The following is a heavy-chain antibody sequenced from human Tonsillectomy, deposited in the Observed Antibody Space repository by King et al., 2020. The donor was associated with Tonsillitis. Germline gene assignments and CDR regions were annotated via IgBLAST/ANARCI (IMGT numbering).Heavy chain of an antibody. CDR1: GFTFGDYA. CDR2: IRSRAYGGTT. CDR3: TRDPTDFYYYGMDV. Sequence: VQLVESGGGLVKPGRSLRLSCTASGFTFGDYAMSWFRQATGKGLEWVGFIRSRAYGGTTEYAASVKVRFTISRDDSKSIAYLQMNSLKTEDTAVYYCTRDPTDFYYYGMDVWGQGTTVTVSS. V-gene: IGHV3-49*05. J-gene: IGHJ6*02.